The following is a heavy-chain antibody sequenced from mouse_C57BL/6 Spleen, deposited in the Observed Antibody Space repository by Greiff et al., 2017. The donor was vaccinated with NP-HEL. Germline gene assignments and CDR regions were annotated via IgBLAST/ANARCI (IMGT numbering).Heavy chain of an antibody. CDR1: GYTFTTYS. J-gene: IGHJ2*01. D-gene: IGHD2-4*01. Sequence: VQLQQSGAELVKPGASVKMSCKASGYTFTTYSIEWMKQNHGKSLEWIGNFHPYNDDTKYNEKFKGKATLTVEKSSSTVYMELSRLTSEDSAVYYGSSGNNEYDGGFDYWGQGTTLTVSS. CDR2: FHPYNDDT. V-gene: IGHV1-47*01. CDR3: SSGNNEYDGGFDY.